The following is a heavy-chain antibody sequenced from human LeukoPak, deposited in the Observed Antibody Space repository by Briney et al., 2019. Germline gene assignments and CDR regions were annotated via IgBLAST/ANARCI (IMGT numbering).Heavy chain of an antibody. J-gene: IGHJ4*02. V-gene: IGHV4-39*01. CDR1: GGSISTSNYY. Sequence: SETLSLTCTVSGGSISTSNYYWGWIRQPPGKGLEWIGNIFYSGSTYYSPSLRSRVTISLDTSRNQFSLKLSSVTAADTAVYYCARHPRSEGSGSLFDYWGQGTLVTVSS. CDR3: ARHPRSEGSGSLFDY. CDR2: IFYSGST. D-gene: IGHD3-10*01.